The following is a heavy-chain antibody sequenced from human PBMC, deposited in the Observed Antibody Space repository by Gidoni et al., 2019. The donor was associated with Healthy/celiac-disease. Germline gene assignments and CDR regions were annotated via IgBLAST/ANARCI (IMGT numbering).Heavy chain of an antibody. J-gene: IGHJ4*02. Sequence: EVQLLESGGGLVQPGGSLRLSCAASGFTFRSYAMTWVRQAPGKGLEWVSAISGSGGSTYCADSVKGRFTISRDNSKNTLYLQMNSLRAEDTAVYYCAKKEGYYDSSGYYYDYWGQGTLVTVSS. D-gene: IGHD3-22*01. CDR3: AKKEGYYDSSGYYYDY. CDR2: ISGSGGST. CDR1: GFTFRSYA. V-gene: IGHV3-23*01.